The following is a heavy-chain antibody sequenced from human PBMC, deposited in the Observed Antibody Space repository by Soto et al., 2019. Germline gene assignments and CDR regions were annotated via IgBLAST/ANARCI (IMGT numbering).Heavy chain of an antibody. CDR1: GYSFTSYW. V-gene: IGHV5-51*01. CDR3: ARAPDYGSGYRYYYGMDV. CDR2: IYPGDSDT. D-gene: IGHD3-10*01. Sequence: GESLKISCKGSGYSFTSYWIGWVRQMPGKGLEWMGIIYPGDSDTRYSPSFQGQVTISADKSISTAYLQWSSLKASDTAMYYCARAPDYGSGYRYYYGMDVRGQGTTVTVSS. J-gene: IGHJ6*02.